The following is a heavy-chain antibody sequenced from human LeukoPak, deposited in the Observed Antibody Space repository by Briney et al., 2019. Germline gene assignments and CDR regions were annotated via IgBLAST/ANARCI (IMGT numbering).Heavy chain of an antibody. CDR1: GFTFSTYT. J-gene: IGHJ6*03. CDR3: ARDPYSGSYGPYYYYFMDV. CDR2: ITTSSTYI. D-gene: IGHD1-26*01. V-gene: IGHV3-21*01. Sequence: GGSLRLSCAASGFTFSTYTMNWVRQAPGKGLEWVSSITTSSTYIYYADSVKGRFTISRDNAKNSLYLQMNSLRAEDTAVYFCARDPYSGSYGPYYYYFMDVWGKGTTVTISS.